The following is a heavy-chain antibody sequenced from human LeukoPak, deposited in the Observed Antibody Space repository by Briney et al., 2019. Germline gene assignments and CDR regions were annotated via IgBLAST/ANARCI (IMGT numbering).Heavy chain of an antibody. Sequence: SETLSLTCTVSGGSISSGGYYWSWIRQHPGKGLEWIGYIYYSGSTYYNPSLKSRVTISVDTSKNQFSLKLSSVTAADTAVYYCARRQTGEPFDIWGQGTMVTVSS. D-gene: IGHD3-16*01. J-gene: IGHJ3*02. CDR3: ARRQTGEPFDI. CDR1: GGSISSGGYY. V-gene: IGHV4-31*03. CDR2: IYYSGST.